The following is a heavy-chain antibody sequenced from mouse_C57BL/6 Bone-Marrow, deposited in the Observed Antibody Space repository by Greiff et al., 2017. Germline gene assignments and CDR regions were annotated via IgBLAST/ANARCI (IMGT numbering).Heavy chain of an antibody. Sequence: EVQLVESGGGLVQSGRSLRLSCATSGFTFSDFYMEWVRQAPGKGLEWIAASRNKANDYTTEYSAAVKGRFIVSRDTSQSILYLQMNALGAEDTASDYCARDAEGTVVAYMDGWGQGTSVTVSS. CDR1: GFTFSDFY. CDR3: ARDAEGTVVAYMDG. CDR2: SRNKANDYTT. D-gene: IGHD1-1*01. J-gene: IGHJ4*01. V-gene: IGHV7-1*01.